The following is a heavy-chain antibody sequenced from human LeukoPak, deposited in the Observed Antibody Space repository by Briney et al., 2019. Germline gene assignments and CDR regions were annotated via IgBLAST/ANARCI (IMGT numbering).Heavy chain of an antibody. J-gene: IGHJ4*02. CDR2: ISSSGSTI. CDR3: AREPSIVGATTGYFDY. V-gene: IGHV3-11*01. D-gene: IGHD1-26*01. CDR1: GFTFSDYY. Sequence: GGSLRLSCAASGFTFSDYYMSWIRQAPGKGLEWVSYISSSGSTIYYADSVKGRFTISRDNAKNSLYLQMNSLRAEDTAVCYCAREPSIVGATTGYFDYWGQGTLVTVSS.